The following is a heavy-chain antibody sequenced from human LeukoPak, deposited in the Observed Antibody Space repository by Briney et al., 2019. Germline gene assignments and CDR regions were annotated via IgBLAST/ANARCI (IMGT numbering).Heavy chain of an antibody. D-gene: IGHD6-13*01. CDR1: GGSISSYY. CDR2: IYTSGST. CDR3: ARDRIAAASEDAFDI. V-gene: IGHV4-4*07. Sequence: SETLSLTCTVSGGSISSYYWSWLRQPAGKGLEWIGRIYTSGSTNYNPSLKSRVTMSVDTSKNQFSLKLSSVTAADTAVYYCARDRIAAASEDAFDIWGQGTMVTVSS. J-gene: IGHJ3*02.